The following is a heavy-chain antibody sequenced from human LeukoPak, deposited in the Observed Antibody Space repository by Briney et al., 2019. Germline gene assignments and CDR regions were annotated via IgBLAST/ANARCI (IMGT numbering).Heavy chain of an antibody. CDR1: GFTLSRFW. J-gene: IGHJ4*02. CDR3: ARGNYDSSGYYDY. Sequence: PGGSLRLSCAASGFTLSRFWMHWVRQAPGKGLVWVSHINSDGSITSYADSVKGRFAISKDNAKNTLYVQMNSLTAEDTAVYYCARGNYDSSGYYDYWGQGTLVTASS. CDR2: INSDGSIT. V-gene: IGHV3-74*01. D-gene: IGHD3-22*01.